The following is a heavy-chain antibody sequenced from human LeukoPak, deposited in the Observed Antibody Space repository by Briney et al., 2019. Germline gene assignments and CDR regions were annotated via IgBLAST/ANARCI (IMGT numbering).Heavy chain of an antibody. V-gene: IGHV3-49*04. CDR1: GFTFGDYA. Sequence: GGSLRLSCTASGFTFGDYAMSWVRQAPGKGLEWVGFIRSKAYGGTTEYAASVKGRFTISRDDSKSIAYLQMNSLKTEDTAVYYCTRDRFWAAAGLDYWGQGTLVTVSS. D-gene: IGHD6-13*01. CDR2: IRSKAYGGTT. J-gene: IGHJ4*02. CDR3: TRDRFWAAAGLDY.